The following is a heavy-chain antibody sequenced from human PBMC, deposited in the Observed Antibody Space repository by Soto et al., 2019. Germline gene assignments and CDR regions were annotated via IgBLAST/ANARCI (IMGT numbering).Heavy chain of an antibody. V-gene: IGHV1-8*01. CDR3: ARVYCSSTSCYDDY. D-gene: IGHD2-2*01. J-gene: IGHJ4*02. Sequence: QVQLVQSGAEVKKPGASVKVSCKASGYTFTSYDISWVRQATGQGLEWMGWMNPNSGNTGYAQKFQGRVTMTRNTSISTAYMELSSLRSEDTAVYYCARVYCSSTSCYDDYWGQGTLVTVSS. CDR2: MNPNSGNT. CDR1: GYTFTSYD.